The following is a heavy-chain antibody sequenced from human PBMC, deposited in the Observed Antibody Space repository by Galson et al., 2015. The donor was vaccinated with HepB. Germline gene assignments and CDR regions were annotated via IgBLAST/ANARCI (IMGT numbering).Heavy chain of an antibody. CDR2: ISNTGGTT. CDR3: AKGLGGSYGKYVFDY. J-gene: IGHJ4*02. D-gene: IGHD1-26*01. Sequence: SLRLSCAASGFTFSTYAMSWVRQAPGQGLEWVSGISNTGGTTNYADSVKERFTISRDNSKSTLYLQMDILRAEDTAVYYCAKGLGGSYGKYVFDYWGQGTLVTVSS. V-gene: IGHV3-23*01. CDR1: GFTFSTYA.